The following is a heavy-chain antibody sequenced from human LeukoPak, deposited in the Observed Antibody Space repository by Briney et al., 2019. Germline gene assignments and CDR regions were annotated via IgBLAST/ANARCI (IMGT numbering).Heavy chain of an antibody. CDR1: GFTFSSYA. V-gene: IGHV3-23*01. CDR2: ISGSGGST. D-gene: IGHD3-3*01. Sequence: QPGGSLRLSCAASGFTFSSYAMSWVRQAPGKGLEWVSAISGSGGSTYYADSVKGRFTISRDNSKNTLYLQMNSLRAEDTAVYYCARHSDFWSGYRYYYMDVWGKGTTVTVSS. CDR3: ARHSDFWSGYRYYYMDV. J-gene: IGHJ6*03.